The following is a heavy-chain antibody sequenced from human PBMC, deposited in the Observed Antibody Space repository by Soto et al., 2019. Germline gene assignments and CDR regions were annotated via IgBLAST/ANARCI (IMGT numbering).Heavy chain of an antibody. J-gene: IGHJ3*01. CDR3: ARDVSRGSSSLYLDAVDV. CDR2: INRDGSKK. CDR1: GFTLSAYW. Sequence: EVQLEESGGDLVQPGGSLRLSCAASGFTLSAYWMTWVRQAPGKGLEWVANINRDGSKKSYLDSVRGRFTISRDNVGNSLYLQMDSLRADDTALYYCARDVSRGSSSLYLDAVDVWGQGTMVTVSS. D-gene: IGHD6-13*01. V-gene: IGHV3-7*05.